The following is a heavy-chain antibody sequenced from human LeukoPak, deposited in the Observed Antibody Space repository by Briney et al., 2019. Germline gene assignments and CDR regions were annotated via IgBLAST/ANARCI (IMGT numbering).Heavy chain of an antibody. V-gene: IGHV3-21*01. J-gene: IGHJ4*02. CDR1: GFTFDSYS. Sequence: GGSLRLSCAASGFTFDSYSMNWVRQAPGKGLEWVSSITSSSNYIYYADSVKGRFTISRDNARNSLYLQMNSLRAEDTAVYYCARDNYDSSGPYYFDYWGQGTLVTVSS. CDR2: ITSSSNYI. D-gene: IGHD3-22*01. CDR3: ARDNYDSSGPYYFDY.